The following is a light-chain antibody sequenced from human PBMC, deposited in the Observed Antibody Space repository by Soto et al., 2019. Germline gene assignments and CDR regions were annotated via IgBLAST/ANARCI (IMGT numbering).Light chain of an antibody. CDR3: QDYHGSPPT. CDR2: GAS. Sequence: TVLTQSPGTLSLSPGEGAALSCRASQSVSSDWLAWYQQKPGQPPRLLIYGASNRATGIPDRFSGSGSGTDFTLTISRLEPEDFAFYFCQDYHGSPPTFGQGTMVEIK. J-gene: IGKJ1*01. CDR1: QSVSSDW. V-gene: IGKV3-20*01.